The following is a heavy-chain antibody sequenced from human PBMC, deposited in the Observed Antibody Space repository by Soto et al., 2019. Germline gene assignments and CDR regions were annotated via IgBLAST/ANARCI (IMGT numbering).Heavy chain of an antibody. CDR1: GGSISSGDYY. J-gene: IGHJ4*02. D-gene: IGHD5-18*01. CDR3: ARERGYSYGSVDY. Sequence: QVQLQESGPGLVKPSQTLSLTCTVSGGSISSGDYYWSWIRQPPGKGLEWIGYIYYSGNTYYNPSLKSRVTISVDTSKNQFSLKLSSVTAADTAVYYCARERGYSYGSVDYWGQGTLVTVSS. V-gene: IGHV4-30-4*01. CDR2: IYYSGNT.